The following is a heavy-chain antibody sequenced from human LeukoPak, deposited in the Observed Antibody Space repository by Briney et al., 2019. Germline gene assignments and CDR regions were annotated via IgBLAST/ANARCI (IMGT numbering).Heavy chain of an antibody. CDR2: IYYSGST. Sequence: NPSETLSLTCTVSGGSISSGDYYWSWIRQPPGKGLEWIGYIYYSGSTYYNPSLKNRVTISVDTSKNQFSLKLSSVTAADTAVYYCARWRGGYGDYWRFDYWGQGTLVTVSS. V-gene: IGHV4-30-4*01. D-gene: IGHD4-17*01. CDR1: GGSISSGDYY. CDR3: ARWRGGYGDYWRFDY. J-gene: IGHJ4*02.